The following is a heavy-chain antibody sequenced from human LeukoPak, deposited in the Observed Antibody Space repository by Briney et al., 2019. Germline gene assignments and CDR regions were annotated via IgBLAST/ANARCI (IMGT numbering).Heavy chain of an antibody. V-gene: IGHV3-74*01. D-gene: IGHD3-10*01. Sequence: GGSLRLSCAASGFTFSSYWMQWVRQAPGKGLVWVSRIMSDGSSTSYADSVKGRFTISRDNSKNTLYLQMNSLRADDAAVYYCVKANYDSGSFYNVFPAFWGQGTLVTVSS. CDR1: GFTFSSYW. J-gene: IGHJ4*02. CDR2: IMSDGSST. CDR3: VKANYDSGSFYNVFPAF.